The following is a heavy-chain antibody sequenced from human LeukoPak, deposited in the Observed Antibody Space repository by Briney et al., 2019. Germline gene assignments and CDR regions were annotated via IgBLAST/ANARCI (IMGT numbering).Heavy chain of an antibody. CDR2: INWYGGST. J-gene: IGHJ6*03. V-gene: IGHV3-20*04. D-gene: IGHD5-18*01. CDR1: GFTFDDYG. CDR3: ARDGYSYGNYYYYYMDV. Sequence: GGSLRLSCAASGFTFDDYGMGWVRQAPGKGLEGVSGINWYGGSTGYADSVKGRFTISRDNAKNSLYLQMNSLRAEDTALYYCARDGYSYGNYYYYYMDVWGKGTTVTVSS.